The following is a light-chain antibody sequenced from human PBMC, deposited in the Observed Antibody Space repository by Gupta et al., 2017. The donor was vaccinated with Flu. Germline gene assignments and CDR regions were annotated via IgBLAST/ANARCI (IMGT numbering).Light chain of an antibody. CDR3: QQRSNWPLS. CDR1: QSVSRY. V-gene: IGKV3-11*01. J-gene: IGKJ4*01. CDR2: SAS. Sequence: EIVLTQSPSTLSLSPGERATLSCRASQSVSRYLTWYQHKPGQAPRLLIFSASNRTAGIPVRFSGSGSGTDFTLTISSLQPEDSAVYYCQQRSNWPLSFGRGTKVQVK.